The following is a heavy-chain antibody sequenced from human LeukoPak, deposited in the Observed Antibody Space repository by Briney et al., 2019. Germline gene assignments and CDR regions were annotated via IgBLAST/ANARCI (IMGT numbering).Heavy chain of an antibody. J-gene: IGHJ6*02. Sequence: GESLKISCKGSGYSFTDYWIGWVRQMPGNGLEWMGIIYPGDSDTRYSPSFQGQVTISVDKSINTAYLQWSSLKASDTAIYYCARQVTISKSHYFYGMDLWGQGTTVTVSS. CDR3: ARQVTISKSHYFYGMDL. D-gene: IGHD3-3*01. CDR1: GYSFTDYW. CDR2: IYPGDSDT. V-gene: IGHV5-51*01.